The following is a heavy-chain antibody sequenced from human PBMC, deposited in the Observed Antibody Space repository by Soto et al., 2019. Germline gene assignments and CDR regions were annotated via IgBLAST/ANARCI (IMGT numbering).Heavy chain of an antibody. V-gene: IGHV3-23*01. D-gene: IGHD3-22*01. CDR2: ISGSGGST. Sequence: GGSLRLSCAASGFTFSSYAMSWVRQAPGKGLEWVSAISGSGGSTYYADSVKGRFTISRDNSKNTLYLQMNSLRAEDTAVYYCAKGYYYDRSGYYFDYWGQGTLVTVSS. CDR3: AKGYYYDRSGYYFDY. CDR1: GFTFSSYA. J-gene: IGHJ4*02.